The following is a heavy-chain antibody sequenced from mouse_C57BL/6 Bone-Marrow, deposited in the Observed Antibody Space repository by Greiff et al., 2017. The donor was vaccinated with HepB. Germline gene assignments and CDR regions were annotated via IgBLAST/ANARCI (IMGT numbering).Heavy chain of an antibody. J-gene: IGHJ1*03. Sequence: EVKLLESGPGLVKPSQSLSLTCSVTGYSITSGYYWNWIRQFPGNKLEWMGYISYDGSNNYNPSLKNRISITRDTSKNQFFLKLNSVTTEDTATYYCARVEGHWYFDVWGTGTTVTVSS. V-gene: IGHV3-6*01. CDR3: ARVEGHWYFDV. CDR2: ISYDGSN. D-gene: IGHD3-3*01. CDR1: GYSITSGYY.